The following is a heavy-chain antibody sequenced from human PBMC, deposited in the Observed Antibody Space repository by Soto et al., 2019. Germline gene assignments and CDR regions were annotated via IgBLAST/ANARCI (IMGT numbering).Heavy chain of an antibody. CDR2: IYYSGST. V-gene: IGHV4-59*01. D-gene: IGHD4-17*01. J-gene: IGHJ5*02. Sequence: PSETLSLTCTVSGGSISSYYWSWIRQPPGKGLEWIGYIYYSGSTNYNPSLKSRVTISVDTSKNQFSLKLSSVTAADTAVYYCARGSDYGDYNWFDPWGQGTLVNVSS. CDR3: ARGSDYGDYNWFDP. CDR1: GGSISSYY.